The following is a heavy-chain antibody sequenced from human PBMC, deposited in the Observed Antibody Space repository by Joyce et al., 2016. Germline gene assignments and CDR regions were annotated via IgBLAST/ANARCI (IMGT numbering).Heavy chain of an antibody. CDR2: ISPYNGHT. CDR3: ARDRMGVLEEGHLDY. Sequence: QVQLVQSGGEVKKPGASMKVSCKASGYTFTSHGVSWVRQAPGQGLEWMGWISPYNGHTNDAQNLQGRVSMTTDTSTSTAYMERRSLRSDDTAGYYCARDRMGVLEEGHLDYWGQGTWSPSPQ. J-gene: IGHJ4*02. V-gene: IGHV1-18*01. CDR1: GYTFTSHG. D-gene: IGHD3-16*01.